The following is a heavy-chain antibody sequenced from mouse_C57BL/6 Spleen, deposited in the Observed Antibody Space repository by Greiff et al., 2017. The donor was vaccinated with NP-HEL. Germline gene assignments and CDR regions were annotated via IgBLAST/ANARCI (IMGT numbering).Heavy chain of an antibody. CDR3: ARRTTVVAGGYFDV. J-gene: IGHJ1*03. V-gene: IGHV1-31*01. D-gene: IGHD1-1*01. CDR2: IYPYNGVS. Sequence: EVQLQESGPELVKPGASVKISCKASGYSFTGYYMHWVKQSHGNILDWIGYIYPYNGVSSYNQKFKGKATLTVDKSSSTAYMELRSLTSEDSAVYYCARRTTVVAGGYFDVWGTGTTVTVSS. CDR1: GYSFTGYY.